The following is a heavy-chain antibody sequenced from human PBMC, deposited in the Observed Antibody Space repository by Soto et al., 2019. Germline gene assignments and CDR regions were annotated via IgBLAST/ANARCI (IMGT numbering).Heavy chain of an antibody. J-gene: IGHJ5*02. CDR2: IYHSGST. D-gene: IGHD3-10*01. CDR1: GGSISSSNW. Sequence: SETLSLTSAVAGGSISSSNWWSWVRQPPGKGLEWIGEIYHSGSTNYNPSLKSRVTISVDKSKNQFSLKLSSVTAADTAVYYCARDGRITMVRGVIKKQYNWFDPWGQGTLVTVSS. CDR3: ARDGRITMVRGVIKKQYNWFDP. V-gene: IGHV4-4*02.